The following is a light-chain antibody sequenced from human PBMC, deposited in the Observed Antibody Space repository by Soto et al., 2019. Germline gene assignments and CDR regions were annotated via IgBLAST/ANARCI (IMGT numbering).Light chain of an antibody. CDR1: SSDVGGYNY. V-gene: IGLV2-14*01. J-gene: IGLJ1*01. CDR3: SSYTSSSTLV. CDR2: DVC. Sequence: QSALTHPASVSGSPGQSITISCTGTSSDVGGYNYVSWYQQDPGKAPKLMIYDVCNRPSGVSNRFSGSKSGNTASLTISGLQAEDEADYYCSSYTSSSTLVFGTGTKVTVL.